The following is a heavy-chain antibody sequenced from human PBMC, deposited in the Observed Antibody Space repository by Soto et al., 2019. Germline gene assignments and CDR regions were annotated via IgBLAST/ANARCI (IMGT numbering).Heavy chain of an antibody. CDR1: GGSISSGGYY. J-gene: IGHJ4*02. V-gene: IGHV4-31*03. CDR3: ARAVGYVGSYLSGFSY. CDR2: IYYRGST. Sequence: PSETLSLTCTVSGGSISSGGYYWSWIRQHPGKGLEWIGYIYYRGSTDYNSSLKTRVTISADTSKNQFSLNLSSVTAAGTAVYYCARAVGYVGSYLSGFSYWGQGTLVTVSS. D-gene: IGHD2-15*01.